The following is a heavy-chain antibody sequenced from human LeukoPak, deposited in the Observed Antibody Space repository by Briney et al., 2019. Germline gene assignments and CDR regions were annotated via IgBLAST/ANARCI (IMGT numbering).Heavy chain of an antibody. CDR2: INHSGST. V-gene: IGHV4-34*01. D-gene: IGHD6-19*01. J-gene: IGHJ5*02. Sequence: SETLSFTCTVSGGSISSYYWSWIRQPPGKGLEWIGEINHSGSTNYNPSLKSRVTISVDTSKNQFSLKLSSVTAADTAVYYCARGRVSSGWWNNWFDPWGQGTLVTVSS. CDR3: ARGRVSSGWWNNWFDP. CDR1: GGSISSYY.